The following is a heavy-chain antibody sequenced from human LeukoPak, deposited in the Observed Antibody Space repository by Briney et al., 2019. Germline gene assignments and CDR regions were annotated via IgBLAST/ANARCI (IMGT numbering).Heavy chain of an antibody. CDR1: GGSISSSNW. D-gene: IGHD3-3*01. V-gene: IGHV4-4*02. Sequence: SGTLSLTCAVSGGSISSSNWWSWVRQPPGKGLEWIGEIYHSGSTNYNPSLKSRVTISVDKSKNQFSLKLSSVTAADTAVYYCGSRRTAMFGVIKGPIDYWGQGTLVTVSS. J-gene: IGHJ4*02. CDR2: IYHSGST. CDR3: GSRRTAMFGVIKGPIDY.